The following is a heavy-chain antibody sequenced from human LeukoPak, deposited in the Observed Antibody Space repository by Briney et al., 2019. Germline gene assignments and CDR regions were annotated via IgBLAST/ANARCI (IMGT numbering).Heavy chain of an antibody. CDR2: IYTSGST. CDR3: ARLARYYDILSGNYYYYMDV. D-gene: IGHD3-9*01. V-gene: IGHV4-4*07. Sequence: SETLSLTCTVSGDSISSYYWSWIRQPAGKGLEWIGRIYTSGSTNYNPSLKSRVTMSVDTSKSQFSLKLSSVTAADTAVYYCARLARYYDILSGNYYYYMDVWGKGITVTVSS. J-gene: IGHJ6*03. CDR1: GDSISSYY.